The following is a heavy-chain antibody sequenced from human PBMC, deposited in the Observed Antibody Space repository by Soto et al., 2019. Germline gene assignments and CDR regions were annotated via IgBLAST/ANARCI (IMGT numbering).Heavy chain of an antibody. Sequence: QVQLQESGPGLVKPSETLSLTCAVSGDSISSYYCMWIRQPPGKGLESIGYLYYGRSANYNPSLKSRVPLSVDTSTNQCSLTLSSLTAADTAVYYCALRSMAVVPEYWGQGTLVTVSS. CDR1: GDSISSYY. J-gene: IGHJ4*02. CDR2: LYYGRSA. V-gene: IGHV4-59*01. CDR3: ALRSMAVVPEY. D-gene: IGHD3-22*01.